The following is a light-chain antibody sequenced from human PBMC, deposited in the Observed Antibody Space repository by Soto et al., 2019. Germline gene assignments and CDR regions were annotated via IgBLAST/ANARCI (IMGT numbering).Light chain of an antibody. V-gene: IGKV1-17*01. CDR3: QQYNRYSLT. CDR1: RDIGSD. Sequence: QMTQSPSSLSASVGDSITITCRASRDIGSDLSWYQQKQGKAPKXLIYAASSLQSGVPSRFSGSGSGTAGTITISSLQTDDCATYYGQQYNRYSLTFGGGTKVDIK. CDR2: AAS. J-gene: IGKJ4*01.